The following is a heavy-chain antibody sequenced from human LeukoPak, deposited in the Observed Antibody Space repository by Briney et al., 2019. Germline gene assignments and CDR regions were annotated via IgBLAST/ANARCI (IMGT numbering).Heavy chain of an antibody. Sequence: GGSLRLSCAASGFTFSSYAMHWVRQAPGKGLEWVAVIPYDGSNKYYADSVKGRFTISRDNSKNTLYLQMNSLRAEDTAMYYCARPKVPAAIPRYGMDVWGQGTMVTVSS. J-gene: IGHJ6*02. V-gene: IGHV3-30-3*01. CDR2: IPYDGSNK. CDR3: ARPKVPAAIPRYGMDV. CDR1: GFTFSSYA. D-gene: IGHD2-2*02.